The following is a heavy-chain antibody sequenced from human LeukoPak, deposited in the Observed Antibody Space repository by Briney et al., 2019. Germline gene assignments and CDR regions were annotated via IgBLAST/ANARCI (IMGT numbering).Heavy chain of an antibody. CDR3: ARALPYPSYYYYMDV. Sequence: GASVKVSCKASGYTFTGYYMHWVRQAPGPGLEWMGWMNPNSGNTGYAQRFQGRVTMTRNTSISTAYMELSSLRSEDTAVYYCARALPYPSYYYYMDVWGKGTTVTVSS. D-gene: IGHD2-2*01. J-gene: IGHJ6*03. V-gene: IGHV1-8*02. CDR1: GYTFTGYY. CDR2: MNPNSGNT.